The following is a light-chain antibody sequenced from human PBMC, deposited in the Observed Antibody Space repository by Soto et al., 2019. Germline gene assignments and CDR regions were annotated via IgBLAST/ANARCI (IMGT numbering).Light chain of an antibody. J-gene: IGLJ3*02. Sequence: QSALTQSASVSGSPGESITISCTGTTSDIGNYNLVSWYQQHPGKVPKLMIYEATKRPSGASDRFSGSKSGNTASLTISGLQAEDEADYYCFSYAGNSAWVFGGGTKLTVL. V-gene: IGLV2-23*01. CDR2: EAT. CDR3: FSYAGNSAWV. CDR1: TSDIGNYNL.